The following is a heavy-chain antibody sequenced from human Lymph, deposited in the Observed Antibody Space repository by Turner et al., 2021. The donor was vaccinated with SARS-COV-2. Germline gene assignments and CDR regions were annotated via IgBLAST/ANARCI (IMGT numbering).Heavy chain of an antibody. Sequence: EVQLLESGGGLVQPGGSLRLSCAASGFTFSSYAMSWVRQAPGKGLEGVSASSGSGGDTYYADSVKGRFTISRDNSKNTLYLQMNSLRAEDTAVYYCAKGVRGAMIVVVIPYFDYWGQGTLVTVSS. CDR1: GFTFSSYA. CDR2: SSGSGGDT. D-gene: IGHD3-22*01. J-gene: IGHJ4*02. V-gene: IGHV3-23*01. CDR3: AKGVRGAMIVVVIPYFDY.